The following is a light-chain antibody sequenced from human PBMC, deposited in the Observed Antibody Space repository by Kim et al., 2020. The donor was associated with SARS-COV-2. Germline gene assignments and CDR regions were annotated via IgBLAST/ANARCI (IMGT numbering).Light chain of an antibody. CDR1: ENIRNY. CDR3: QQRSNWPPT. J-gene: IGKJ5*01. Sequence: LSPGDRATLSCRDSENIRNYVAWYQQKPGQAPRLLIYDASNRATGIPARFSGSGSGTDFTLTINSLEPEDFAVYYCQQRSNWPPTFGQGTRLEIK. V-gene: IGKV3-11*01. CDR2: DAS.